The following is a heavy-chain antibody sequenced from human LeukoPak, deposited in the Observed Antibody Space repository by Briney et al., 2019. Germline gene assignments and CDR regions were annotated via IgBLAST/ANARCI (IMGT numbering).Heavy chain of an antibody. J-gene: IGHJ5*02. CDR2: IVPIFGSA. V-gene: IGHV1-69*13. D-gene: IGHD3-16*01. CDR3: AREGREGGGFDP. CDR1: GGTFSSYA. Sequence: ASVKVSCKASGGTFSSYAISWVRQAPGQGLAWMGGIVPIFGSANYAQKFQGRVTITADESTTTAYMELTGLRSEDTAVYYCAREGREGGGFDPWGQGTLVTVSS.